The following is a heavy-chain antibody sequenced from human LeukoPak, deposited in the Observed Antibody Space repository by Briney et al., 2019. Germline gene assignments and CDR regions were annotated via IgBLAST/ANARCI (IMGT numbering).Heavy chain of an antibody. CDR3: AIDYDSSGSYFDY. Sequence: GGSLRLSCAASGFTFSSYAMSWVRQAPGKGLEWVSLITGNGDTTHYADSVKGRFTISRDNSKNTLYLQMNSLRDEDAAVYYCAIDYDSSGSYFDYWGQGTLVTVSS. V-gene: IGHV3-23*01. J-gene: IGHJ4*02. CDR2: ITGNGDTT. D-gene: IGHD3-22*01. CDR1: GFTFSSYA.